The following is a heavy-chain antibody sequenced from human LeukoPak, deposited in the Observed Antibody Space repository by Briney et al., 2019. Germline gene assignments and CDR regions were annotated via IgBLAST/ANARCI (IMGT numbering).Heavy chain of an antibody. CDR2: SYYSGST. J-gene: IGHJ3*02. CDR3: ARDRLRVLRYFGPQGVDAFGI. CDR1: GGSISNNY. V-gene: IGHV4-59*01. D-gene: IGHD3-9*01. Sequence: PSETLSLTCSVSGGSISNNYWSWIRQPPGKGLEWIGYSYYSGSTNYNPSLKSRVTISVDTSKNQFSLKLSSVTAADTAVYYCARDRLRVLRYFGPQGVDAFGIWGQRTMVTLSS.